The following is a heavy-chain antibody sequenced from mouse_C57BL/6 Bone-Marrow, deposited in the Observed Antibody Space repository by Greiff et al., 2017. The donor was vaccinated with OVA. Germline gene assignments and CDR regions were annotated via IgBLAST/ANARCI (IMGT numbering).Heavy chain of an antibody. CDR2: IDPENGDT. CDR3: GGSRFITTVVATSNFDV. D-gene: IGHD1-1*01. V-gene: IGHV14-4*01. CDR1: GFNIKDDY. J-gene: IGHJ1*03. Sequence: EVQLQQSGAELVRPGASVKLSCTASGFNIKDDYMHWVKQRPEQGLEWIGWIDPENGDTEYASKFQGKATITADTSSNTAYLQLSSLTSEDTAVYYCGGSRFITTVVATSNFDVWGTGTTVTVSS.